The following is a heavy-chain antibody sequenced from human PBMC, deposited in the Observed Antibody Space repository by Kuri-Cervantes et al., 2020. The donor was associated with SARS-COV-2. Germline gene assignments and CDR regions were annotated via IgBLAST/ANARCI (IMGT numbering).Heavy chain of an antibody. V-gene: IGHV3-7*03. CDR3: ARDASYYYDGSGYQNPYYWYAMDV. J-gene: IGHJ6*02. CDR1: GFTFSSYA. D-gene: IGHD3-22*01. CDR2: IKQDGSEK. Sequence: GGSLRLSCAASGFTFSSYAMSWVRQAPGKGLEWVANIKQDGSEKHYVDSVKGRFTISRDNAKNSLYLQMNSLSAEDTAVYYCARDASYYYDGSGYQNPYYWYAMDVWGQGTTVTVSS.